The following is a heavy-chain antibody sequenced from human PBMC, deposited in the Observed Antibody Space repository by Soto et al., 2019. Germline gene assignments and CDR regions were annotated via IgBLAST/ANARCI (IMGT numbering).Heavy chain of an antibody. V-gene: IGHV1-3*01. CDR2: LNPGNGNT. CDR3: ARDQGIPYCGGDCYSDWYCDL. D-gene: IGHD2-21*01. Sequence: QVQLVQSGAEVKEPGASVKVSCRASGYTFTNYAIHWVRQAPGQRLEWMGWLNPGNGNTKYPQKCQGRVTITRDTSASTAYMCLSSLRSEDTAVYYCARDQGIPYCGGDCYSDWYCDLWGRGTLVTVSS. J-gene: IGHJ2*01. CDR1: GYTFTNYA.